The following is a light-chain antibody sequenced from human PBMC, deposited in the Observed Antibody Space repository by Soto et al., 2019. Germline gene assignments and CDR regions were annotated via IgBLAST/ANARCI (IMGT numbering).Light chain of an antibody. CDR1: QSVSSNY. V-gene: IGKV3-20*01. Sequence: EILLTQSPATLSLSPGERATFSCRASQSVSSNYLAWYQQKPGQAPRLLIYGAFKRATGIPDRFSGSGSGTDFTLTISRLEPEDFAVYYCQQYSISPRTFGQGTKVDIK. CDR3: QQYSISPRT. CDR2: GAF. J-gene: IGKJ1*01.